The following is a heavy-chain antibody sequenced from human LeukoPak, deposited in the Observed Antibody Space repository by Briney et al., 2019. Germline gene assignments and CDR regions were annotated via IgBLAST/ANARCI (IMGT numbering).Heavy chain of an antibody. V-gene: IGHV5-51*01. D-gene: IGHD6-19*01. CDR1: GYGFTTNL. Sequence: NPGGSLKISCMCFGYGFTTNLIGWVRQTPGKGLEWMGIIYPGDFDNRYSASFQGHVTISVDNTISTAYLKWSSLRASDTAMYYRARLGGGASCWYEGRGDFDCWGQGTLVTVS. J-gene: IGHJ4*02. CDR3: ARLGGGASCWYEGRGDFDC. CDR2: IYPGDFDN.